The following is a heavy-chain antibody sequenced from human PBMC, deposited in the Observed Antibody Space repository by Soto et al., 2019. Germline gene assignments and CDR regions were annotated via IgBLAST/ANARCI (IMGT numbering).Heavy chain of an antibody. J-gene: IGHJ4*02. CDR3: AKVSGGYNFSPLDY. CDR2: ISGSGGST. CDR1: GFTFSSYA. V-gene: IGHV3-23*01. D-gene: IGHD5-12*01. Sequence: GGSLRLSCAASGFTFSSYAMSWVRQAPGKGLEWVSAISGSGGSTYYADSVKGRFTISRDNSKNTLYLQMNSLRAEDTAVYYCAKVSGGYNFSPLDYWGQGTLVTVSS.